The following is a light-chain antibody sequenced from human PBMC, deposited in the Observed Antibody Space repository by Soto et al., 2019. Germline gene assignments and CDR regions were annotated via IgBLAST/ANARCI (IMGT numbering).Light chain of an antibody. CDR1: QSVSSS. CDR3: QQHNNWPYT. Sequence: EIVMTQSPATLSVSPGERGTLSCRASQSVSSSLAWYQQKPGQAPRLLIYSASTRATGIPARFSGSGSGTEFPLTISSLQSEDFAVYYCQQHNNWPYTFGQGTKLEIK. CDR2: SAS. J-gene: IGKJ2*01. V-gene: IGKV3-15*01.